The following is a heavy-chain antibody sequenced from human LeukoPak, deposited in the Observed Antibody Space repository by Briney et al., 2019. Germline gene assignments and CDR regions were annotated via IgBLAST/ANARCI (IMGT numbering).Heavy chain of an antibody. Sequence: PGGSLRLSCAASGFTFSSYAMTWVRQAPGKGLEWVSSISAGVGSTYYADSVKGRFTISRDNSKNTVSLQMNSLRAEDTAVYYCARVGTLNYYDSKGFDYWGQGTLVTVSS. CDR2: ISAGVGST. CDR3: ARVGTLNYYDSKGFDY. CDR1: GFTFSSYA. J-gene: IGHJ4*02. D-gene: IGHD3-22*01. V-gene: IGHV3-23*01.